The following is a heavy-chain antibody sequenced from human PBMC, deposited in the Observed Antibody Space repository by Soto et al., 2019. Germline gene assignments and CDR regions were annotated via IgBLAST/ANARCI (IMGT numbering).Heavy chain of an antibody. CDR1: GFTFSSYA. CDR3: AGDRVATHYDGMDV. Sequence: QVQLVESGGGVVKPGRSLRLSCAASGFTFSSYAMHWVRQAPGKGLEGVAVISYDGSNKYYADSVKGRFTISRDNSKSTLYLQMNSLRAEDTAVYYCAGDRVATHYDGMDVWGQGTTFTVS. V-gene: IGHV3-30-3*01. CDR2: ISYDGSNK. D-gene: IGHD2-15*01. J-gene: IGHJ6*02.